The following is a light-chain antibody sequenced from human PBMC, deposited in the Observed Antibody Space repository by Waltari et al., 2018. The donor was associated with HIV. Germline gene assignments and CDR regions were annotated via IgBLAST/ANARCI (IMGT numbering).Light chain of an antibody. J-gene: IGLJ3*02. CDR1: TSNIGSNY. Sequence: QSVLTQSSSASGTPGPRVTIPCSGSTSNIGSNYVYWYQQLPGTAPKLLISRNKPRPSGRPDLLSGSKSGTSASLAISGLRSEDEADYYCAAWDDSLEGIWVLGGGTKLTVL. V-gene: IGLV1-47*01. CDR3: AAWDDSLEGIWV. CDR2: RNK.